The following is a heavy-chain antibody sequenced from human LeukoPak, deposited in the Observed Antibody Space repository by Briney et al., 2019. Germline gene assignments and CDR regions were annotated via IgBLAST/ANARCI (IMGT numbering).Heavy chain of an antibody. Sequence: GSLRLSCAASGFTFSNAWMSWVRQAPGKGLEWVANIKQDGSEKYYVDSVKGRFTISRDNAKNSLYLQMNSLRAEDTAVYYCAKDQEAFLYCGGDCYDYPKSYFDYWGQGTLVTVSS. CDR3: AKDQEAFLYCGGDCYDYPKSYFDY. D-gene: IGHD2-21*02. J-gene: IGHJ4*02. V-gene: IGHV3-7*01. CDR1: GFTFSNAW. CDR2: IKQDGSEK.